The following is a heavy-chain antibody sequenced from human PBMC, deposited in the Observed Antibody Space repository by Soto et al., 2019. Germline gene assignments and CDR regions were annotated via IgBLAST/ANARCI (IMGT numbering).Heavy chain of an antibody. CDR2: IYPGDSDT. CDR1: GYNFATHW. D-gene: IGHD2-15*01. V-gene: IGHV5-51*01. J-gene: IGHJ4*02. CDR3: ARPPEGYCSGGNCHFDY. Sequence: PGESLKISCKGSGYNFATHWVAWVRQMPGKGLEWMGIIYPGDSDTTYSPSFQGRVNISVDKSLNTAYLQWNSLKASDTAMYYCARPPEGYCSGGNCHFDYWGQGTLSPSPQ.